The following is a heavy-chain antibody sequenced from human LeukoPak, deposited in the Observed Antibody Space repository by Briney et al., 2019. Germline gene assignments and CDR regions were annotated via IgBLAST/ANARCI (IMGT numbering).Heavy chain of an antibody. J-gene: IGHJ5*02. CDR1: GYTFTGYY. D-gene: IGHD3-3*01. CDR2: INPTSGGT. Sequence: ASVKVSCKASGYTFTGYYMHWVRQAPGQGLEWMGWINPTSGGTNYAQKFQGRVTMTRDTSISTAYMELSRLRSDDTAVYYCARSLDFGVVPGGWFDPWGQGTLVTVSS. CDR3: ARSLDFGVVPGGWFDP. V-gene: IGHV1-2*02.